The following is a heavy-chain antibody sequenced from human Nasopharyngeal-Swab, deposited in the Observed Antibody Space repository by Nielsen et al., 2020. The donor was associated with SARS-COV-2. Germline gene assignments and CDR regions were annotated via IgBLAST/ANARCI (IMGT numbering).Heavy chain of an antibody. CDR3: AGHPADVDY. CDR1: GGSVSDYH. V-gene: IGHV4-34*01. CDR2: MKPSGIT. Sequence: SETLSLTCAVYGGSVSDYHWSWIRQPPGKGLEWIGEMKPSGITNYNPSLKSRVAISIDTSTNQFFLNLRSVTAADTAVYYCAGHPADVDYWGQGTLITVSS. J-gene: IGHJ4*02. D-gene: IGHD6-25*01.